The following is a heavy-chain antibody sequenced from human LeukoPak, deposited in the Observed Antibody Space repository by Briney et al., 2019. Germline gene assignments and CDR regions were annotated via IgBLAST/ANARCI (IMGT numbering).Heavy chain of an antibody. J-gene: IGHJ5*02. D-gene: IGHD6-13*01. CDR2: IYYSGST. CDR3: ARGIAAAGTIDP. V-gene: IGHV4-59*01. Sequence: PSETLSLTCTVSGGSISSYYWSWIRQPPGKGLEWIGYIYYSGSTNYNPSLKSRVTTSVDTSKNQFSLKLSSVTAADTAVYYCARGIAAAGTIDPWGQGTLVTVSS. CDR1: GGSISSYY.